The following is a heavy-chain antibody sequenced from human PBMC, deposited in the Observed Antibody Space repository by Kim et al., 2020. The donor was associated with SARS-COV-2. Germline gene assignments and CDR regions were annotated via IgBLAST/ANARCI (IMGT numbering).Heavy chain of an antibody. Sequence: KSRVTISVATSKNQFSLKLSSVTAADTAVYYCARLGYYYGSGSLWHGMDVWGQGTTVTVSS. J-gene: IGHJ6*02. CDR3: ARLGYYYGSGSLWHGMDV. V-gene: IGHV4-34*01. D-gene: IGHD3-10*01.